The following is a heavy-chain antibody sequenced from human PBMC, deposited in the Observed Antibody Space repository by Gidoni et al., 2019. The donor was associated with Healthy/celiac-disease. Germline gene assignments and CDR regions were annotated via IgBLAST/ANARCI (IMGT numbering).Heavy chain of an antibody. Sequence: QVQLVQSGAAVKKPGSSVKVSCKASGGTFSSYAISWVRQAPGQGLEWMGGIIPIFGTANYAQKFQGRVTSTADKSTSTAYMELSSLRSEDTAVYYCASNLYYYDSSGYSPQNWGQGTLVTVSS. CDR1: GGTFSSYA. D-gene: IGHD3-22*01. CDR3: ASNLYYYDSSGYSPQN. J-gene: IGHJ1*01. CDR2: IIPIFGTA. V-gene: IGHV1-69*06.